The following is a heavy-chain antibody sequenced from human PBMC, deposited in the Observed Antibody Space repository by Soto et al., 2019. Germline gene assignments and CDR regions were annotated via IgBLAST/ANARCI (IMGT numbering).Heavy chain of an antibody. D-gene: IGHD5-12*01. CDR1: GXSLRSSC. V-gene: IGHV4-4*07. CDR3: SSQVARLGSYGMDV. Sequence: XPLSPPCTVSGXSLRSSCWSWIRRPAGKGLEWIGRIYTSGSTEDNPFLKSRVTMSLDTSKNKLSLKVTYVTAADTAVYYCSSQVARLGSYGMDVWGQGTMGTVS. CDR2: IYTSGST. J-gene: IGHJ6*02.